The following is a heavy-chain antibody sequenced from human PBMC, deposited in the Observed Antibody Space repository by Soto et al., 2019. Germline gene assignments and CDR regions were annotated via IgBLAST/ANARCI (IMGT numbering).Heavy chain of an antibody. J-gene: IGHJ4*02. Sequence: ASVKVSCKASGYTFTSYGISWVRQAPGQGLEWMGWISAYNGNTNYAQKLQGRVTMTTDTSTSTAYMELRSLRSDDAAVYYCARDSPYYDFWSGPAIDYWGQGTLVTVSS. V-gene: IGHV1-18*01. CDR3: ARDSPYYDFWSGPAIDY. CDR2: ISAYNGNT. CDR1: GYTFTSYG. D-gene: IGHD3-3*01.